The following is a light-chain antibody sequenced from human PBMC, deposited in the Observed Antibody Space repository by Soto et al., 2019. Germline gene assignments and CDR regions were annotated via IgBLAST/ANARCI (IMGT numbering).Light chain of an antibody. CDR1: SSNLGINF. V-gene: IGLV1-51*02. CDR2: ENN. CDR3: ATWDGSMSVGV. Sequence: QSVLTQPPSVSAAPEKKVTIFCSGGSSNLGINFVSWYQQFPGGVPKLLIYENNKRPSGIPDRFSGAKSGTSATLDITGLQAGDEADYYCATWDGSMSVGVFGGGTKVTVL. J-gene: IGLJ1*01.